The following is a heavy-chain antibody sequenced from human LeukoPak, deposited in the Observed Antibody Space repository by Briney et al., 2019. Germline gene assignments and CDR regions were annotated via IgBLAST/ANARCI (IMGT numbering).Heavy chain of an antibody. V-gene: IGHV3-11*04. CDR1: GFTFSDYY. CDR2: ISSSGSTI. Sequence: TGGSLRLSCAASGFTFSDYYMSWIRQAPGKGLEWVSYISSSGSTIYYADSVKGRFTISRDNAKNSLYLQMNSLRAEDTAVYYCARDMMWELLQNAFDIWGQGTMVTVSS. D-gene: IGHD1-26*01. J-gene: IGHJ3*02. CDR3: ARDMMWELLQNAFDI.